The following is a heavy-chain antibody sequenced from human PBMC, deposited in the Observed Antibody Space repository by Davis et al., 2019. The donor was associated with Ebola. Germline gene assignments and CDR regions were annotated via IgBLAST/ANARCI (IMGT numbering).Heavy chain of an antibody. CDR2: ISSSSSYI. D-gene: IGHD2-2*01. Sequence: GGSLRLSCAASGFTFSDYYMSWVRQAPGKGLEWVSSISSSSSYIYYADSVKGRFAISRDNAKNSLYLQMNSLRAEDTAVYYCAREEVPADLLLYYYYGMDVWGQGTTVTVSS. CDR1: GFTFSDYY. V-gene: IGHV3-21*01. CDR3: AREEVPADLLLYYYYGMDV. J-gene: IGHJ6*02.